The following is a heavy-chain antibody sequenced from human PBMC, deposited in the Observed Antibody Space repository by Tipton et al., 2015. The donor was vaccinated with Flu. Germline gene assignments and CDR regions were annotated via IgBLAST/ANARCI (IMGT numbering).Heavy chain of an antibody. J-gene: IGHJ6*02. CDR2: MNPNSGNT. V-gene: IGHV1-8*01. CDR3: ARGLIAPTERDFDWLLPHFVGYYYGMDV. CDR1: GYTFTSYD. Sequence: QMQLVQSGAEVKKPGASVKVSCKASGYTFTSYDINWVRQATGQGLEWMGWMNPNSGNTGYAQKFQGRVTMTRNTSISTAYMELSSLRSEDTAVYYCARGLIAPTERDFDWLLPHFVGYYYGMDVWGQGTTVTVSS. D-gene: IGHD3-9*01.